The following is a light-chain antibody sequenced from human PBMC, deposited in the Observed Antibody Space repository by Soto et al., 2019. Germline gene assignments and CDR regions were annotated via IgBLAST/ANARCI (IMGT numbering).Light chain of an antibody. CDR1: QSVSNNY. CDR3: QQYSSSHLT. CDR2: GAS. Sequence: LAPLERATLSCRTSQSVSNNYLAWYQQKPGQAPRLVIYGASSRATGIPDSFSASGSGTDFTLTISRLEPEDFAVYYCQQYSSSHLTFGQGTKVDIK. V-gene: IGKV3-20*01. J-gene: IGKJ1*01.